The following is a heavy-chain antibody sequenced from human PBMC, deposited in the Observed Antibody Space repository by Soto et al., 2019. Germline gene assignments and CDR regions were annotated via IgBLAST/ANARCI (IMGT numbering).Heavy chain of an antibody. CDR3: ARGGNYYGSGSYSLDY. CDR2: INHSGST. D-gene: IGHD3-10*01. J-gene: IGHJ4*02. V-gene: IGHV4-34*01. Sequence: SETLSLTCAVYGGSFRGYYWSWIRQPPGKGLEWIGEINHSGSTNYKPSLKSRVTISVDTSKNQFSLKLSSVTAADTAVYYCARGGNYYGSGSYSLDYWGQGTLVTVSS. CDR1: GGSFRGYY.